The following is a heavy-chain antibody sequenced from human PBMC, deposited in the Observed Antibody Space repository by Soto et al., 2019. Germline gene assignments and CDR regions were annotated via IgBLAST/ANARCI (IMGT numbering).Heavy chain of an antibody. D-gene: IGHD5-18*01. J-gene: IGHJ4*02. CDR3: ERVWTLLGYSYGFDY. CDR2: IIPIFGTA. CDR1: GGTFSSYA. Sequence: SDKVSYKASGGTFSSYAISWVRQAPGQGLEWMGGIIPIFGTANYAQKLQGRVTITADESTSTAYMELSSLRSEDTAVYYCERVWTLLGYSYGFDYWGQGTLVTVYS. V-gene: IGHV1-69*13.